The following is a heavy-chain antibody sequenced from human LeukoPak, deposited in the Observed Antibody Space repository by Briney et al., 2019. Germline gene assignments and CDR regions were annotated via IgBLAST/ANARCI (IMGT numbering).Heavy chain of an antibody. CDR2: VIVGSGRT. CDR3: AKARSGDPTDY. J-gene: IGHJ4*02. D-gene: IGHD4-17*01. V-gene: IGHV1-58*02. Sequence: GASVTVSCKTSGFTFSNSAIQWVRQARGQPLEWIGWVIVGSGRTHYAQRLHDRLLITRDMATNVATLEMNSLRAEDTAVYYCAKARSGDPTDYWGQGTLVTVSS. CDR1: GFTFSNSA.